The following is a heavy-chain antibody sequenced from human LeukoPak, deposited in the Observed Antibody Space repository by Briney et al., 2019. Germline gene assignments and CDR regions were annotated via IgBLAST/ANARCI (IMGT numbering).Heavy chain of an antibody. J-gene: IGHJ4*02. CDR3: ARLARYYDILTGSLDY. CDR2: IYYSGST. CDR1: GASISSSSYY. Sequence: PSETLSLTCTVSGASISSSSYYWGWIRQPPRKGLEWIGSIYYSGSTYYNPSLKSRVTISVDTSKNQFSLKLSSVTAADTAVYYCARLARYYDILTGSLDYWGQGTLVTVSS. V-gene: IGHV4-39*01. D-gene: IGHD3-9*01.